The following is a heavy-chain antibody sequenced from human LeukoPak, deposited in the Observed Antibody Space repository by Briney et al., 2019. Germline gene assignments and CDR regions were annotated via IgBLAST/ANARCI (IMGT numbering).Heavy chain of an antibody. Sequence: GGSLRLSCEGSGFIFSNAWMSWVRQAPGEGLEWVGRVTTTAEGGPTDYGAPVRGRFTISRDDSKSTVYLQMNSLKTEDTAIYYCTAGLSKTDDDSWGQGTLVTVSS. D-gene: IGHD2-8*01. CDR1: GFIFSNAW. J-gene: IGHJ4*02. V-gene: IGHV3-15*01. CDR2: VTTTAEGGPT. CDR3: TAGLSKTDDDS.